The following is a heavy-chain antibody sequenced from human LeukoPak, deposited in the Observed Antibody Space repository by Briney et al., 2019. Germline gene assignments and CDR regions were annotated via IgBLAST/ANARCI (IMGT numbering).Heavy chain of an antibody. V-gene: IGHV4-34*01. CDR1: GGSFSGYY. CDR2: INHSGST. D-gene: IGHD6-19*01. CDR3: AGQWLANVWFDP. Sequence: SETLSLTCAVSGGSFSGYYRSWIRQPPGKGLQWIGEINHSGSTNYNPSVTSRVNISVGTSKTQFSLQLTTVTAADTAVYYCAGQWLANVWFDPWGQGTLVTVSS. J-gene: IGHJ5*02.